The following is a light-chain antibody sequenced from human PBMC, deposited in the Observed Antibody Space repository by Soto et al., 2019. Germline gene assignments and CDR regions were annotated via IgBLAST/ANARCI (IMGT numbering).Light chain of an antibody. CDR2: AAS. Sequence: DIQLTQSPSFLSASVGDRVTITCRASQGISSYLAWYQQKPGEAPKLLIYAASTLQSGVPSRFSGSGSGTEFTLTIRSLQPEDFATYYCQQLNSYPSFGGGTKVEIK. CDR3: QQLNSYPS. CDR1: QGISSY. V-gene: IGKV1-9*01. J-gene: IGKJ4*01.